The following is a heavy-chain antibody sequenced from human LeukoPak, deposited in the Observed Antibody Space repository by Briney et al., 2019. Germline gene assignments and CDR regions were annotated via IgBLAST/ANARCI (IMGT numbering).Heavy chain of an antibody. D-gene: IGHD1-26*01. J-gene: IGHJ4*02. V-gene: IGHV3-30*03. CDR1: GFTFSSYG. CDR3: ARVGIVGALRGYFDY. Sequence: GSLRLSCAASGFTFSSYGMHWVRQAPGKGLEWVAVISYDGSNKYYADSVKGRFTISRDNSKNTLYLQMNSLRAEDTAVYYCARVGIVGALRGYFDYWGQGTLVTVSS. CDR2: ISYDGSNK.